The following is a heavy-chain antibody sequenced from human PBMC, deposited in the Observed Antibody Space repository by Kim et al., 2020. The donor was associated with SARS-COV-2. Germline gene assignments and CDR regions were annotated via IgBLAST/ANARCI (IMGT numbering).Heavy chain of an antibody. V-gene: IGHV3-20*03. D-gene: IGHD1-1*01. Sequence: SVKGRFTISRDNVKDSLYLQMNSLRAEDMALYYCARVKGEVAGTRLGTFDYWGQGTLVTVSS. J-gene: IGHJ4*02. CDR3: ARVKGEVAGTRLGTFDY.